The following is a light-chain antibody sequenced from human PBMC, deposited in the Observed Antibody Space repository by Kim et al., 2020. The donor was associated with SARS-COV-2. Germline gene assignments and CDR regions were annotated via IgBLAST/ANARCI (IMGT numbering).Light chain of an antibody. CDR3: IEDVHPIT. J-gene: IGKJ5*01. V-gene: IGKV2-30*01. CDR2: KVS. Sequence: DVVMTQSPLSLPVTLGQPASISCRSSQSLVYSDGNTYLNWFQQRPGQPPSRLIDKVSNRDAGVPHRFSGSGSGTDFTLKISRVADESVAVYCCIEDVHPITFGRGTRLEIK. CDR1: QSLVYSDGNTY.